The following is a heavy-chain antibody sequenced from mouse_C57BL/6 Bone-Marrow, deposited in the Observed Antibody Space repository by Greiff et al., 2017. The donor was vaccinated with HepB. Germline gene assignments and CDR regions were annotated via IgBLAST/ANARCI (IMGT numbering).Heavy chain of an antibody. CDR3: ARENDCYYTYYYAMDY. J-gene: IGHJ4*01. V-gene: IGHV1-81*01. D-gene: IGHD2-3*01. CDR2: IYPRSGNT. Sequence: VQLQQSGAELARPGASVKLSCKASGYTFTSYGISWVKQRTGQGLEWIGEIYPRSGNTYYNEKFKSKATLTADKSSSTAYMELRSLTSEDSAVAFCARENDCYYTYYYAMDYWGQGTSVTVSS. CDR1: GYTFTSYG.